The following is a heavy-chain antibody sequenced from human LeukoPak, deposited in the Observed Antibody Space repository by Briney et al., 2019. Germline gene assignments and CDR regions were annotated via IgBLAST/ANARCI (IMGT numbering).Heavy chain of an antibody. J-gene: IGHJ4*02. D-gene: IGHD5-18*01. CDR3: ARVGYNYGFDY. V-gene: IGHV1-46*01. Sequence: ASVKVSCKASGYTFTSYYMHWVRQAPGQGLEWMGIINPSGGSTSYAQKFQGRVTMTRDTFTSTVYMELSSLRFEDTAVYYCARVGYNYGFDYWGQGTLVTVSS. CDR2: INPSGGST. CDR1: GYTFTSYY.